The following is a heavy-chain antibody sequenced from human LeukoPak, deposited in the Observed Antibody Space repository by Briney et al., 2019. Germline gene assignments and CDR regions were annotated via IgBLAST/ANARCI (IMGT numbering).Heavy chain of an antibody. D-gene: IGHD3-22*01. J-gene: IGHJ4*02. CDR1: GFTFDDYG. Sequence: GGSLRLSCAASGFTFDDYGMSWVRQAPGKGLELVSGINWNGGSTGYADSVKGRFTISRDNAKNSLYLQMNSLRAEDTALYYCARDGEWDLPGYDSYDYWGQGTLVTVSS. CDR2: INWNGGST. CDR3: ARDGEWDLPGYDSYDY. V-gene: IGHV3-20*04.